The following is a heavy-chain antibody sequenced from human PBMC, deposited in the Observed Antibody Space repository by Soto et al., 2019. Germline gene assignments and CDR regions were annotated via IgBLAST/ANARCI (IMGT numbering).Heavy chain of an antibody. CDR2: IYPDDSDA. Sequence: GESLKIXCKASGYSFNNYWIGWVRQMPGKGLESMGIIYPDDSDARYSPSFQVQVTISADKSISTTYLQWGSLKASDTAMYYCARRSSTSMDVWGQGTTVTVSS. V-gene: IGHV5-51*01. J-gene: IGHJ6*02. CDR3: ARRSSTSMDV. CDR1: GYSFNNYW. D-gene: IGHD2-2*01.